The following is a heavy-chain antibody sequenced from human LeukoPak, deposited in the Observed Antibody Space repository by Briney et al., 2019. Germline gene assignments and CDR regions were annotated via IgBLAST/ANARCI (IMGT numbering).Heavy chain of an antibody. CDR1: GGSFSGYY. CDR2: IYYSGST. J-gene: IGHJ4*02. V-gene: IGHV4-31*11. Sequence: TLSLTCAVYGGSFSGYYWSWIRQHPGKGLEWIGYIYYSGSTYYNPSLKSRVTISVDTSKNQFSLKLSSMTAADTAVYYCARADYYDSSGPGYWGQGTLVTVSS. D-gene: IGHD3-22*01. CDR3: ARADYYDSSGPGY.